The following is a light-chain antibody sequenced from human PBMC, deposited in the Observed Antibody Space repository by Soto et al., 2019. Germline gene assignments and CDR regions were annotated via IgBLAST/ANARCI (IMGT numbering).Light chain of an antibody. CDR2: GAS. Sequence: EIVLTQSPAILSVSPGERATLSCRASQSVNNQLAWYQQRPGQAPRLLMYGASTRATGRPARFSGRESGTDFTLTITTLEPEDSAVYFCQQYASSPYTFGQGTKVDI. V-gene: IGKV3-20*01. CDR3: QQYASSPYT. J-gene: IGKJ2*01. CDR1: QSVNNQ.